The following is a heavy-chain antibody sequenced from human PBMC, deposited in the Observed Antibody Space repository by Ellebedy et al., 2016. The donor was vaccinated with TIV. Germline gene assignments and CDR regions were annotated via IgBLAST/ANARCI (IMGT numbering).Heavy chain of an antibody. Sequence: MPGGSLRLSCTVSGGSISSSSYYWGWIRQPPGKGLEWIGSIYYSGSTYYNPSLKSRVTISVDPSKNQFSLKLSSVTAADTAVYYCAREPALTVTTLTGADYWGQGTLVTVSS. CDR3: AREPALTVTTLTGADY. CDR2: IYYSGST. J-gene: IGHJ4*02. D-gene: IGHD4-17*01. V-gene: IGHV4-39*01. CDR1: GGSISSSSYY.